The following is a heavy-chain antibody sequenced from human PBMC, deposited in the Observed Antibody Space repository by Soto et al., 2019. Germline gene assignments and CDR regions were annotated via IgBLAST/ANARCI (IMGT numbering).Heavy chain of an antibody. V-gene: IGHV3-23*01. CDR1: GFTFSSYA. Sequence: AGGSLRLSCAASGFTFSSYAMSWVRQAPGKGLEWVSAISGSGGSTYYADSVKGRFTISRDNSKNTLYLQMNSLRAEDTAVYYCAKATYYDFWSGYPDYWGQGTLVTVSS. CDR2: ISGSGGST. CDR3: AKATYYDFWSGYPDY. D-gene: IGHD3-3*01. J-gene: IGHJ4*02.